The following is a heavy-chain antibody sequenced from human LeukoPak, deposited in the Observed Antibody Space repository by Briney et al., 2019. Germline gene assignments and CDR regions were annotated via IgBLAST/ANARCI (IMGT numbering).Heavy chain of an antibody. Sequence: PSETLSLTCTVSGGSISSGGYYWSWIRQPPGKGLEWIGYIYHSGSTYYNPSLKSRVTISVDTSKNQFSLKLNSVTAADTAVCYCARYGGYSGYDYDYWGQGTLVTVSS. J-gene: IGHJ4*02. V-gene: IGHV4-30-2*01. CDR3: ARYGGYSGYDYDY. CDR2: IYHSGST. D-gene: IGHD5-12*01. CDR1: GGSISSGGYY.